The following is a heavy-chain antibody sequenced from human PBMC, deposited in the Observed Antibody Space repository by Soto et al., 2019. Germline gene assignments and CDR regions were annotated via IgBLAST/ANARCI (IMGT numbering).Heavy chain of an antibody. CDR2: ISSSSSYI. J-gene: IGHJ3*02. CDR1: GFTFSSYS. V-gene: IGHV3-21*01. CDR3: ARDREAWDVVVPAADKNGAFDI. Sequence: GGSLRLSCAASGFTFSSYSVNWVRQAPGKGLEWVSSISSSSSYIYYADSVKGRFTISRDNAKNSLYLQMNSLRAEDTAVYYCARDREAWDVVVPAADKNGAFDIWGQGTMVTVSS. D-gene: IGHD2-2*01.